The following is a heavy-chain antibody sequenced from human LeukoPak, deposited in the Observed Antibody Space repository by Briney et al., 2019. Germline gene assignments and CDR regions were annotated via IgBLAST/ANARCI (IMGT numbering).Heavy chain of an antibody. D-gene: IGHD4-17*01. V-gene: IGHV4-31*03. CDR2: VFYSGAA. CDR1: AASIGSGGYY. J-gene: IGHJ6*03. CDR3: ARYGDYRTEGYYYMDV. Sequence: SETLSLTCSFPAASIGSGGYYWTWIRKNPGQALEWMGYVFYSGAAYYNPALRSRLTISLDTSQNQFNLKLTSLTAADTAVYYCARYGDYRTEGYYYMDVWGKGTRVTVSS.